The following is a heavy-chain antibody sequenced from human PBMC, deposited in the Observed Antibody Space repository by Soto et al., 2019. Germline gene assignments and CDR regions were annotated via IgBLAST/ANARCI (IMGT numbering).Heavy chain of an antibody. CDR1: GGSISSGGYY. V-gene: IGHV4-31*03. Sequence: PSETLSLTCTVSGGSISSGGYYWSWIRQHPGKGLEWIGYIYYSGSTYYNPSLKSRVTISVDTSKNQFSLKLSSVTAADTAVYYCASHYDSSGYYYGHFDYWGQGTLVTVSS. CDR2: IYYSGST. J-gene: IGHJ4*02. D-gene: IGHD3-22*01. CDR3: ASHYDSSGYYYGHFDY.